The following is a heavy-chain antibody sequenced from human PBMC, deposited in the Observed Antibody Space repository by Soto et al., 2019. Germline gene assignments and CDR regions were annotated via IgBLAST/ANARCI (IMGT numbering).Heavy chain of an antibody. CDR1: GYTFTGYY. J-gene: IGHJ6*03. D-gene: IGHD4-17*01. CDR2: INPNSGGT. Sequence: GASVKVSCKASGYTFTGYYMHWVRQAPGQGLEGMGWINPNSGGTNYAQKFQGWVTMTRDTSISTAYMELSRLRSDDTAVYYCARGGDRATVTNPYYYYYMDVWGKGTTVTVSS. CDR3: ARGGDRATVTNPYYYYYMDV. V-gene: IGHV1-2*04.